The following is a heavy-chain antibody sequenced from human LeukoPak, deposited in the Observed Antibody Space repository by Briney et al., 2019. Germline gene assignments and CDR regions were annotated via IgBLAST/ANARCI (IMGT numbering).Heavy chain of an antibody. J-gene: IGHJ4*02. V-gene: IGHV4-61*01. D-gene: IGHD3-22*01. CDR3: ARADPPYYDSSGYLDY. CDR2: IYYSGST. Sequence: PSETLSLTCTVSGGSFSSGSYYWSWIRQPPGKGLEWIGYIYYSGSTNYNPSLQSRVTISVDTSKNQFSLKLSSVTAADTAVYYCARADPPYYDSSGYLDYWGQGTLVTVSS. CDR1: GGSFSSGSYY.